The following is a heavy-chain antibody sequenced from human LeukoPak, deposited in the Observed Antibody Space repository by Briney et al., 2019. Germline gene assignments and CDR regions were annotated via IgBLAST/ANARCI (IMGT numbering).Heavy chain of an antibody. J-gene: IGHJ4*02. CDR1: GFSVSSNY. Sequence: PGGSLRLSCAVSGFSVSSNYMSWVRQAPGKGLEWVSIIYSAGSIYYADSVKGRFTISRDNSKNTLFLQMNSLRAEDTAVYYCARQPHYYDSSGYYYWGQGTLVTVST. D-gene: IGHD3-22*01. V-gene: IGHV3-53*01. CDR3: ARQPHYYDSSGYYY. CDR2: IYSAGSI.